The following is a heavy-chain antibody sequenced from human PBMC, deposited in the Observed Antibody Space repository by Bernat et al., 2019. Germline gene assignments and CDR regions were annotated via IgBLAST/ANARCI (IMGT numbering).Heavy chain of an antibody. J-gene: IGHJ4*02. D-gene: IGHD6-25*01. CDR3: ARGGWSAMAAAGTGADY. CDR1: GFTFSNYG. Sequence: QVQLVESGGGVVQPGTSLRLSCVASGFTFSNYGMHWVRQAPGKGLEWVAVIWYDSSNSYYADSVRGRFTISKDNSKNTLFLQMNSLRTEDTGGYYCARGGWSAMAAAGTGADYWGQGTLVSVSS. V-gene: IGHV3-33*01. CDR2: IWYDSSNS.